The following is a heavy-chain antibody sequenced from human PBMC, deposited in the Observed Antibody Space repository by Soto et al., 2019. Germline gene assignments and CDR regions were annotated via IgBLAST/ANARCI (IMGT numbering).Heavy chain of an antibody. CDR3: ARHLRRDKPTYYYYYMDV. CDR2: IYYSGST. V-gene: IGHV4-59*08. J-gene: IGHJ6*03. Sequence: SETLSLTCTVSGGSSSSYYWSWIRQPPGKGLEWIGYIYYSGSTNYNPSLKSRVTISVDTSKNQFSLKLSSVTAADTAVYYCARHLRRDKPTYYYYYMDVWGKGTTVTVSS. CDR1: GGSSSSYY.